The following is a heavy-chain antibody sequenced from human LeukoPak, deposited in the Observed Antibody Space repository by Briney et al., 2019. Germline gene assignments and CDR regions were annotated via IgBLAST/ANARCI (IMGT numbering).Heavy chain of an antibody. Sequence: GESLKISCRGSGYRFISCWISWVRQMPGKGLEWMGRIDPSDSYMNYSPSFQGHVTISADKSITTAYLQWSSLKASDTDMYYCARLNPVTPDYWGQGTLVTVSS. J-gene: IGHJ4*02. CDR3: ARLNPVTPDY. CDR2: IDPSDSYM. D-gene: IGHD4-17*01. CDR1: GYRFISCW. V-gene: IGHV5-10-1*01.